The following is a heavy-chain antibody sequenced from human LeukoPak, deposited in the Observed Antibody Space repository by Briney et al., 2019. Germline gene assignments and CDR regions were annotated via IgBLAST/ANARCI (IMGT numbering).Heavy chain of an antibody. CDR2: MNPDSGNT. J-gene: IGHJ4*01. D-gene: IGHD2-2*02. CDR1: RYTFTSYD. V-gene: IGHV1-8*01. Sequence: GASVKVSCKAARYTFTSYDINWVRQAPGQGLGWMGWMNPDSGNTGYAQKFQGRVSMTTNTSISTAYMELGGLTSDDTAVYFCARGSHRGYCTTSNCYTVDYWGQGTLVSVSS. CDR3: ARGSHRGYCTTSNCYTVDY.